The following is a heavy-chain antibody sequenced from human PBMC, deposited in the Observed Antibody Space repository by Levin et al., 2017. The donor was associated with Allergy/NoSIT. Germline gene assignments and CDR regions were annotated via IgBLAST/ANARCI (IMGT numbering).Heavy chain of an antibody. CDR1: GFIFSSYG. V-gene: IGHV3-30*18. Sequence: GESLKISCTASGFIFSSYGIHWVRQAPGKGLEWVAIISYDGSKKYYAESVKGRFTISRDDSKNSLYLQMNSLRAEDTAIYYCAKAIVPASIGTLGYWGQGTLVTVSS. D-gene: IGHD2-2*01. CDR2: ISYDGSKK. CDR3: AKAIVPASIGTLGY. J-gene: IGHJ4*02.